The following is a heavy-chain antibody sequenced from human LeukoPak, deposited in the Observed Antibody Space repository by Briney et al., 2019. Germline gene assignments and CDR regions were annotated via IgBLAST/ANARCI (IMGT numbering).Heavy chain of an antibody. Sequence: SETLSLTCTVSGGSISSSGSYWDWIRQPPGKGLEWIGNIYNSGSTHYTPPLKSRVTMSVDTSKNQFSLKLSSVTAADSAVYYCARYCSSTSCQEGYYFDYWGQGTLVTVSS. CDR2: IYNSGST. D-gene: IGHD2-2*01. CDR1: GGSISSSGSY. CDR3: ARYCSSTSCQEGYYFDY. V-gene: IGHV4-39*01. J-gene: IGHJ4*02.